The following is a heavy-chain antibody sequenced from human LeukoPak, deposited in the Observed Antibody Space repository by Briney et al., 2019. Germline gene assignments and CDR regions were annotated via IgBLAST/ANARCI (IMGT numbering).Heavy chain of an antibody. Sequence: GGSLRLSCAASGFTFSTYTMTWVRQAPGKGLEWVSSIGGSGDRPYYADSVKGRFTISRDTSKNTLYLQMNSLRTEDTAIYYCAKCASRSVAGSDSWGQGTLVTV. J-gene: IGHJ4*02. CDR1: GFTFSTYT. CDR2: IGGSGDRP. D-gene: IGHD6-19*01. V-gene: IGHV3-23*01. CDR3: AKCASRSVAGSDS.